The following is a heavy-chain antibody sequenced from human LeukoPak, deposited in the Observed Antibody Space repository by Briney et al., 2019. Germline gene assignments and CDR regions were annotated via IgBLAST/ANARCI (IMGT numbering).Heavy chain of an antibody. J-gene: IGHJ4*02. Sequence: GGSLRLSCTASGFPFSTYWLSWVRQAPGKGLEWVANINQDGSGEYYAGSVKGRFTIARDNAKNSLYLQMNSLRAEDTAVYYCARDDDVWSGWGHWGRGTLVTVYS. CDR2: INQDGSGE. CDR1: GFPFSTYW. CDR3: ARDDDVWSGWGH. D-gene: IGHD3-3*01. V-gene: IGHV3-7*01.